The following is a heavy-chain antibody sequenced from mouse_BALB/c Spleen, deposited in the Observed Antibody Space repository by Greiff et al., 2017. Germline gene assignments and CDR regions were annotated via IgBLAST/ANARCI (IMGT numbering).Heavy chain of an antibody. Sequence: QVQLKESGPGLVAPSQSLSITCTVSGFSLTSYGVHWVRQPPGKGLEWLGVIWAGGSTNYNSAIMSRLSISKDNSKSQVFLKMNSLQTDDTAMYSSASYYGNSRFAYWGQGTLVTVSA. CDR1: GFSLTSYG. V-gene: IGHV2-9*02. J-gene: IGHJ3*01. CDR2: IWAGGST. CDR3: ASYYGNSRFAY. D-gene: IGHD2-10*01.